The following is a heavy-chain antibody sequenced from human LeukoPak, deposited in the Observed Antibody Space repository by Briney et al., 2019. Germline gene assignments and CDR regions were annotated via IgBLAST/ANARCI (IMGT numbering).Heavy chain of an antibody. Sequence: SVKVSCKTSGGTFSRFSISWVRQAPGQGLEWMGGIIPIFGPANYAQKFQGRVTITADESTSTAYMELSSLRSEDTALYYCAKSTYYYGSGEGSNYWYFDLWGRGTLVTVSS. V-gene: IGHV1-69*13. CDR3: AKSTYYYGSGEGSNYWYFDL. D-gene: IGHD3-10*01. CDR2: IIPIFGPA. J-gene: IGHJ2*01. CDR1: GGTFSRFS.